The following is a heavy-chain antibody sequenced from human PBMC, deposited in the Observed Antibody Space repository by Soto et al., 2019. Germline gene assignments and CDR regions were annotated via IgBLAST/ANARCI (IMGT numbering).Heavy chain of an antibody. CDR2: IWYDGSNK. CDR1: GFTFSSYG. Sequence: LRLSCAASGFTFSSYGMHWVRQAPCKGLEWVAVIWYDGSNKYYADSVKGRFTISRDNSKNTLYLQMNSLRAEDTAVYYCASSTYYYDSSGPGAFDIWGQGTMVTVSS. V-gene: IGHV3-33*01. D-gene: IGHD3-22*01. CDR3: ASSTYYYDSSGPGAFDI. J-gene: IGHJ3*02.